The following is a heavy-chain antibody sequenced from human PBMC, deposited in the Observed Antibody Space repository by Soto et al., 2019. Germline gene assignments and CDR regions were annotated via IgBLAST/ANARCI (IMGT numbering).Heavy chain of an antibody. CDR3: ARNTVITFGGVIVNDYYYGMDV. Sequence: SVKVSCKASGGTFSSYAISWVRQAPGQGLEWMGGIIPIFGTANYAQKFQGRVTITADESTSTAYMELSSLRSEDTAVYYCARNTVITFGGVIVNDYYYGMDVWGQGTTVTVSS. CDR1: GGTFSSYA. CDR2: IIPIFGTA. J-gene: IGHJ6*02. D-gene: IGHD3-16*02. V-gene: IGHV1-69*13.